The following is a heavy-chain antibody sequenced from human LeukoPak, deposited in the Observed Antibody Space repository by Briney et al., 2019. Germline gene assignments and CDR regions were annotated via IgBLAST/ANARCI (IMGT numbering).Heavy chain of an antibody. CDR2: IYYSGST. Sequence: SETLSLTRTVSGGSISSYYWSWIRQPPGKGLEWIGYIYYSGSTNYNPSLKSRVTISVDTSKNQFSLKLSSVTAADTAVYYCARDGAAAGNWFDPWGQGTLVTVSS. D-gene: IGHD6-13*01. V-gene: IGHV4-59*01. J-gene: IGHJ5*02. CDR1: GGSISSYY. CDR3: ARDGAAAGNWFDP.